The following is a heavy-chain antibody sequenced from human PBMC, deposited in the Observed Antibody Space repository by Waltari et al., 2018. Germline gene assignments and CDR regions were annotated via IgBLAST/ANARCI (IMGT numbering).Heavy chain of an antibody. D-gene: IGHD5-12*01. J-gene: IGHJ4*02. CDR2: IKSKTDGGTT. CDR3: TTDSGYDHGLDY. V-gene: IGHV3-15*01. CDR1: GFTFSNAW. Sequence: EVQLVESGGGLVKPGGSLRLSCAASGFTFSNAWMSWVRQAPGKGLEWVGRIKSKTDGGTTDYAAPVKGRFTISRDDSKNTLYLQMNSLKTEDTVVYYCTTDSGYDHGLDYWGQGTLVTVSS.